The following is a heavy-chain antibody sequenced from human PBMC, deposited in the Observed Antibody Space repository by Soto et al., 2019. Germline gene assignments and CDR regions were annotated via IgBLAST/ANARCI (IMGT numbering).Heavy chain of an antibody. Sequence: EVQLLESGGGLVQPGGSLRLSCAASGFTFSSYAMSWFRQAPGKGLEWVSAISGSGGSTYYADSVKGRFTISRDNSKNTLYLEMNSLRAEDTAVYYCAKDKGLYYNDFDRAEYFQQWGQGTLVTVSS. J-gene: IGHJ1*01. V-gene: IGHV3-23*01. CDR1: GFTFSSYA. D-gene: IGHD3-10*01. CDR2: ISGSGGST. CDR3: AKDKGLYYNDFDRAEYFQQ.